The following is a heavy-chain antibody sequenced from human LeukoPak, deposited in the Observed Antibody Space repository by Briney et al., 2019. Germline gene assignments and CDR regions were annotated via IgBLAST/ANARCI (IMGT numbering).Heavy chain of an antibody. V-gene: IGHV1-24*01. CDR2: FDPEDGET. Sequence: ASVKVSCKVSGYTLTELSMHWVRQAPGKGLEWMGGFDPEDGETIYAQKFQGRVTMTEDTSTDTAYMELSSLRSEDTAVYYCATVEEAVAGIAFDYWGQGTLVTVSS. CDR1: GYTLTELS. D-gene: IGHD6-19*01. J-gene: IGHJ4*02. CDR3: ATVEEAVAGIAFDY.